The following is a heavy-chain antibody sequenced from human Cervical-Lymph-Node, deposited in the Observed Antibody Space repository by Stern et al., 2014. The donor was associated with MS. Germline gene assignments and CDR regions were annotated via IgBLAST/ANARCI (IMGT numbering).Heavy chain of an antibody. V-gene: IGHV3-30*04. CDR3: SRGPWTGRHVDS. Sequence: QVQLVQSGGGVGQPGRSLRLTCAASGFTFSTFAMHWVRQAPGKGLEWVAVISNDGNHKDYGDSVKVRFTISRDNPKKTVFLQMDSLRTEDTAVYYCSRGPWTGRHVDSWGQGTLVSVSS. CDR2: ISNDGNHK. D-gene: IGHD3/OR15-3a*01. J-gene: IGHJ4*02. CDR1: GFTFSTFA.